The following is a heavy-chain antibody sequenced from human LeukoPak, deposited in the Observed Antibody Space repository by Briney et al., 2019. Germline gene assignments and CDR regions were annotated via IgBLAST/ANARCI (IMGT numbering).Heavy chain of an antibody. CDR2: IYYTGGT. CDR1: GGSITSANYY. Sequence: SETLSLTCTVSGGSITSANYYWACIRQPPGKGLEWIGSIYYTGGTYYNPSLKSRVTISVDTSKNQFSLNLSSVTAADTTVYYCARVSDGRAFDYWGQGTLVTVSS. D-gene: IGHD1-26*01. J-gene: IGHJ4*02. CDR3: ARVSDGRAFDY. V-gene: IGHV4-39*07.